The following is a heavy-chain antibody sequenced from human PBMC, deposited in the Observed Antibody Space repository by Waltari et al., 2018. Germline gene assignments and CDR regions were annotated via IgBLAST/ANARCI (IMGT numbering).Heavy chain of an antibody. J-gene: IGHJ4*02. CDR2: ISYEGSNK. V-gene: IGHV3-30-3*01. CDR1: GFTFSSYA. Sequence: QVQLVESGGGVVQPGRSLRLSCAASGFTFSSYAMHWVRHAPGKGLEWVEGISYEGSNKYYADSVKGRFTTSRDNSKNTLYLQMNSLRAEDTAVYYCASLAAAGMGYWGQGTLVTVSS. CDR3: ASLAAAGMGY. D-gene: IGHD6-13*01.